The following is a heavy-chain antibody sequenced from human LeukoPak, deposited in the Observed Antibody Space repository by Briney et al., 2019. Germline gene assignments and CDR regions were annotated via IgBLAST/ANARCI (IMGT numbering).Heavy chain of an antibody. V-gene: IGHV3-48*02. CDR3: ARADRDGNKRFLD. J-gene: IGHJ4*02. CDR1: GFTFSSYS. D-gene: IGHD5-24*01. CDR2: VSNSGTTT. Sequence: GGSLRLSCAASGFTFSSYSVIWARQAPGKGLEWVSYVSNSGTTTYYADSVKGRFTISRDNGKNLVSLQMNSLRDEDMAVYYCARADRDGNKRFLDWGQGTLVTVSS.